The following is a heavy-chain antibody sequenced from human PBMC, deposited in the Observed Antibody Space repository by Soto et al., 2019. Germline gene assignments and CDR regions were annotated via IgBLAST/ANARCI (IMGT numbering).Heavy chain of an antibody. J-gene: IGHJ4*02. CDR3: ARGLYYYDSSGYYGN. CDR2: ISSSSSYI. CDR1: GFTFSSYS. V-gene: IGHV3-21*01. D-gene: IGHD3-22*01. Sequence: EVQLVESGGGLVKPGGSLRLSCAASGFTFSSYSMNWVRQAPGKGLEWVSSISSSSSYIYYADSVKGRFTISRDNAKHSLYRQMNSLRAEDTAVYYCARGLYYYDSSGYYGNWGQGTLVTVSS.